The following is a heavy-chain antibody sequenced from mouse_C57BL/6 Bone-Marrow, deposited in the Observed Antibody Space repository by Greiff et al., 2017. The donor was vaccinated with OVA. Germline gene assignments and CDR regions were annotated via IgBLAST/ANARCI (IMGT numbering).Heavy chain of an antibody. Sequence: EVQLQQSGPELVKPGASVKISCKASGYSFTGYYMNWVKQSPEKSLEWIGEINPSTGGTTYNQKFKAKATLTVDKSSSTAYMQLKSLTSEDSAVYYCARERPYYGSSFDYWGQGTTLTVSS. D-gene: IGHD1-1*01. J-gene: IGHJ2*01. V-gene: IGHV1-42*01. CDR3: ARERPYYGSSFDY. CDR2: INPSTGGT. CDR1: GYSFTGYY.